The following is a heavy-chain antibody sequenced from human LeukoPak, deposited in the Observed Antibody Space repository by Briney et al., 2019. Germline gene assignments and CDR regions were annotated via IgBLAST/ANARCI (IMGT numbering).Heavy chain of an antibody. V-gene: IGHV3-48*01. D-gene: IGHD4/OR15-4a*01. Sequence: GGSLRLSCAVSGFTFSNYSMNWVRQTPGKGLEWIAYIIDSGKTVYYADSVKGRFTISRDNVKNSLYLQMNSLRAEDTAVYYCARADSTMVVWYFDYWGQGALVTVFS. CDR3: ARADSTMVVWYFDY. J-gene: IGHJ4*02. CDR2: IIDSGKTV. CDR1: GFTFSNYS.